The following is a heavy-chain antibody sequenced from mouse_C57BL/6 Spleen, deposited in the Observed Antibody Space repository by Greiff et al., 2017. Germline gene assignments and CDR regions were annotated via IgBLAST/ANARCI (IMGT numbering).Heavy chain of an antibody. J-gene: IGHJ2*01. CDR3: ARRDYYDYDGYFDY. CDR2: IHPNSGST. CDR1: GYTFTSYW. Sequence: QVQLKQPGAELVKPGASVKLSCKASGYTFTSYWMHWVKQRPGQGLEWIGMIHPNSGSTNYNEKFKSKATLTVDKSSSTAYMQLSSLTSEDSAVYYCARRDYYDYDGYFDYWGQGTTLTVSS. D-gene: IGHD2-4*01. V-gene: IGHV1-64*01.